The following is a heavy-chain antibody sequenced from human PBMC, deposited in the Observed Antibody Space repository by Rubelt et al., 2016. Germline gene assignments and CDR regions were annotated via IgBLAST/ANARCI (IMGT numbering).Heavy chain of an antibody. CDR1: GFSLRTSEVG. CDR3: VHSLVTPAFFDY. Sequence: QITLKESGPTLVKPTQTLTLTCTFSGFSLRTSEVGVGWIRQPPGKALEWLALIYWDGDKRYSPSLKSSLTIPKDTSKNQVVLTITNMDPVDTATYYCVHSLVTPAFFDYWGQGTLVTVSS. D-gene: IGHD4-23*01. CDR2: IYWDGDK. V-gene: IGHV2-5*02. J-gene: IGHJ4*02.